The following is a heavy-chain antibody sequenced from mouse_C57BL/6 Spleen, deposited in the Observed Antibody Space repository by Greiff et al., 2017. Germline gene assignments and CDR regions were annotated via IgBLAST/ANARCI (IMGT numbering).Heavy chain of an antibody. CDR1: GFNIKDSY. D-gene: IGHD1-1*01. J-gene: IGHJ4*01. CDR2: IDPEDGET. CDR3: ARDYYYGSDYAMDY. V-gene: IGHV14-2*01. Sequence: VQLQQSGAELVKPGASVKLSCTASGFNIKDSYMHWVKQRTEQGLEWIGRIDPEDGETTYAPKFQGKATITADTASNTAYLQLSSLTSEDTAVYYCARDYYYGSDYAMDYWGQGSSVTVSS.